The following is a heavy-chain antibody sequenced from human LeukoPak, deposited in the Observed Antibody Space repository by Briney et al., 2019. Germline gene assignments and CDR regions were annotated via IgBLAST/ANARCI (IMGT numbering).Heavy chain of an antibody. J-gene: IGHJ4*02. CDR2: FDPEDGET. CDR3: VTEITMVRGVIIMRSEALDY. Sequence: ASVKVSCKVSGYTLTELSMHWVRQAPGKGIEWKGGFDPEDGETIYAQKFQGRVTMTENTSTDTAYMELNSQRSEDTAVYYCVTEITMVRGVIIMRSEALDYWGQGTLVTVSS. V-gene: IGHV1-24*01. D-gene: IGHD3-10*01. CDR1: GYTLTELS.